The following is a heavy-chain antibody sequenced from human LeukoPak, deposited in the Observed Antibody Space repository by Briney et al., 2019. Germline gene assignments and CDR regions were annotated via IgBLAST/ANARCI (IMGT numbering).Heavy chain of an antibody. CDR3: AGTEVWGKGIDV. J-gene: IGHJ6*01. CDR2: INHSGST. V-gene: IGHV4-34*01. CDR1: GGSFSGYY. Sequence: SETLSLTCAVYGGSFSGYYWSWIRQPPGKGLEWIGEINHSGSTNYNPSLKSRVTISVDTSKNQFSLKLSSVTAADTAVYYCAGTEVWGKGIDVWGKGAPGTVSS. D-gene: IGHD3-16*01.